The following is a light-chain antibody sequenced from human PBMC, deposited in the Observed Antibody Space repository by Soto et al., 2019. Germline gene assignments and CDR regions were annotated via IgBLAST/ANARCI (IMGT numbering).Light chain of an antibody. Sequence: QSALTQPRSVSGSPGQSVTISCTGTSSDVGGYNYVSWYQHHPGKAPKLMIYDVSKRPSGVPDRFSGSKSGNTASLTISGLQAEDEADYYCCSYAVSYTSVFGGGTKLTVL. V-gene: IGLV2-11*01. CDR1: SSDVGGYNY. CDR2: DVS. CDR3: CSYAVSYTSV. J-gene: IGLJ2*01.